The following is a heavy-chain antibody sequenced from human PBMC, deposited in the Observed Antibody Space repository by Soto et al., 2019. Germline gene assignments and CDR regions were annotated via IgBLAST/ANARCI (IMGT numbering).Heavy chain of an antibody. CDR2: INSEGSST. CDR1: GFTFSSYW. CDR3: ARGRTYYYGSGSYYYYYYGMDV. V-gene: IGHV3-74*01. D-gene: IGHD3-10*01. J-gene: IGHJ6*02. Sequence: EVQLVESGGGLVQPGGSLRLSCAASGFTFSSYWMHWVRQAPGKGLVWVSRINSEGSSTSYADSVKGRFTISRDNAKNTLYLQMNSLRAEDTAVYYCARGRTYYYGSGSYYYYYYGMDVWGQGTTVTVSS.